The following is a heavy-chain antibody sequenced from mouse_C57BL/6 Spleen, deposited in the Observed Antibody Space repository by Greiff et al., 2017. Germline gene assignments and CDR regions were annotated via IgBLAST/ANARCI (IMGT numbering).Heavy chain of an antibody. D-gene: IGHD2-5*01. CDR1: GYTFTTYP. V-gene: IGHV1-47*01. CDR2: FHPYNDDT. Sequence: VHLVESGAELVKPGASVKMSCKASGYTFTTYPIEWMKQNHGKSLEWIGNFHPYNDDTKYNEKFKGKATLTVEKSSSTVYLELSRLTSDDSAVYYCARGAYYSNPYWYFEVWGTGTTVTVSS. J-gene: IGHJ1*03. CDR3: ARGAYYSNPYWYFEV.